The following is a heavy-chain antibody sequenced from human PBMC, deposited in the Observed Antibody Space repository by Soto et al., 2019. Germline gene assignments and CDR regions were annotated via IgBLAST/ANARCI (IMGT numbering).Heavy chain of an antibody. CDR1: GFTFSNYA. CDR3: AKDRGGASSFDC. V-gene: IGHV3-23*01. CDR2: ISGIGGNT. Sequence: GGSLRLSCAASGFTFSNYAMSWVRQAPGKGLEWVSTISGIGGNTYYADSVKGRFTISRDNSKNTLFLQMNSLVAEDTAVYYCAKDRGGASSFDCWGQGALVTVSS. J-gene: IGHJ4*02. D-gene: IGHD1-26*01.